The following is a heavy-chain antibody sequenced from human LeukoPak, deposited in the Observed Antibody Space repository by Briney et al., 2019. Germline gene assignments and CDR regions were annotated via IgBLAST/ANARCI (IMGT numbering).Heavy chain of an antibody. J-gene: IGHJ5*02. V-gene: IGHV1-18*01. CDR1: GYTFTSYG. CDR2: ISAYNGNT. Sequence: AASVKVSCKASGYTFTSYGISWVRQAPGQGLEWMGWISAYNGNTNYAQKLQGRVTMTTDTSTSTAYMELRSLRSEDTAVYYCARLSSHYGDYKVDPWGQGTLVTVSS. CDR3: ARLSSHYGDYKVDP. D-gene: IGHD4-17*01.